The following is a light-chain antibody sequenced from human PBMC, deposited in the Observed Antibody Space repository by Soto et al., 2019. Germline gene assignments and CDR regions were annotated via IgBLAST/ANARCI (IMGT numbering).Light chain of an antibody. V-gene: IGKV3-11*01. CDR2: DAS. CDR1: QSVSGY. J-gene: IGKJ1*01. CDR3: QQRSKWRT. Sequence: EIVLTQSPATLSLSPGERATLSCRASQSVSGYLAWYQQKPGQAPRLLIYDASNRATGIPARFSGGGFGTYFTLTISILAADDFAVYYCQQRSKWRTFGQGTKVEIK.